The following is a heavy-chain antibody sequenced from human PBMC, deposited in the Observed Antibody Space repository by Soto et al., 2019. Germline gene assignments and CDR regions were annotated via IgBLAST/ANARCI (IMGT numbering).Heavy chain of an antibody. V-gene: IGHV3-23*01. CDR1: GFTFSSYA. D-gene: IGHD3-9*01. Sequence: GGSLRHSCAASGFTFSSYAMSWVRQAPGKGMGWVSAISGSGGSTYYADSVKGRFTISRDNSKNTLYLQMNSLRAEDTAVYYCARDLHYDILTGYFDYSGQGTLVTVSS. CDR3: ARDLHYDILTGYFDY. J-gene: IGHJ4*02. CDR2: ISGSGGST.